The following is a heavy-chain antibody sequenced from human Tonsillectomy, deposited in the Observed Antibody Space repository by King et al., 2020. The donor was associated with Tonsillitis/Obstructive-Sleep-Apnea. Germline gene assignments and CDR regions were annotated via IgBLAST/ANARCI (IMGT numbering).Heavy chain of an antibody. J-gene: IGHJ4*02. CDR3: ARLVEDGQSFGRLDY. CDR2: IYPGDSDT. D-gene: IGHD3-3*01. CDR1: GYTFSKYW. Sequence: QLVQSGAEGKKPGESLKISCKGSGYTFSKYWIGWVRQVPGKGLEWMGMIYPGDSDTRNSPSFEGQVTISVDKSVSTAYLQWSSPKASDTAMYYWARLVEDGQSFGRLDYWGQGTLVIVSS. V-gene: IGHV5-51*01.